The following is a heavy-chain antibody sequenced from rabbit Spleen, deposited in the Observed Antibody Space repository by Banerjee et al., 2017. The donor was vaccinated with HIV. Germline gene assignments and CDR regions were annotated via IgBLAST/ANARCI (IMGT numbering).Heavy chain of an antibody. CDR2: IYVGSSGST. Sequence: QEQLEESGGDLVKPGASLRLTCTASGFSFSSNAMCWVRQAPGKRPEWIACIYVGSSGSTYYANWAKGRFTISKTSSTTVTLQMTSLTAADTATYFCARDGSNGDSTPLNLWGPAPSSPS. CDR3: ARDGSNGDSTPLNL. D-gene: IGHD1-1*01. CDR1: GFSFSSNA. J-gene: IGHJ4*01. V-gene: IGHV1S45*01.